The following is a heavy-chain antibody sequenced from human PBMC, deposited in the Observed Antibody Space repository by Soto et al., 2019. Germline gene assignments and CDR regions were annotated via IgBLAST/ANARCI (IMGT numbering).Heavy chain of an antibody. Sequence: EVQVLATGGGLIQPGGSLSLSCAASGFTVNSNYMSCVRQAPVEGLQWVSITNTGGTTYYADSVKGRFTVSRDNSKNTLYLQMNSLRAEDTAVYYCAKGAGFIWAVWGQGTKLSVSS. D-gene: IGHD1-26*01. CDR1: GFTVNSNY. J-gene: IGHJ6*02. CDR3: AKGAGFIWAV. V-gene: IGHV3-53*05. CDR2: TNTGGTT.